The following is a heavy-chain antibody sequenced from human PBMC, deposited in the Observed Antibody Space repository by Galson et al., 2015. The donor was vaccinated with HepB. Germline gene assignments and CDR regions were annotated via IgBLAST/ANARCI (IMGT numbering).Heavy chain of an antibody. Sequence: SLRLSCAASGFTFSSYGMHWVRQAPGKGLEWVAVIWYDGSNKYYADSVKGRFTISRDNSKNTLYLQMNSLRVEDTAVYYCARAFYDSSGYNGEDYWGQGTLVTVSS. CDR2: IWYDGSNK. J-gene: IGHJ4*02. CDR3: ARAFYDSSGYNGEDY. CDR1: GFTFSSYG. D-gene: IGHD3-22*01. V-gene: IGHV3-33*01.